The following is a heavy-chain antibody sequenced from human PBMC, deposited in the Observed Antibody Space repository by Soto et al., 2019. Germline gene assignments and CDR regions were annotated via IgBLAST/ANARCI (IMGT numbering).Heavy chain of an antibody. V-gene: IGHV3-30*14. J-gene: IGHJ4*02. Sequence: GGSLRLSCAASGFIFSGYAMQWVRQAPGKGLEWVAVISSDGTTKFYADSVKGRFTIARDNSKHMVFLQMNSLRTEDTAVYSCARDFPSSGPFDYWGQGTLVPVYS. CDR3: ARDFPSSGPFDY. CDR1: GFIFSGYA. CDR2: ISSDGTTK.